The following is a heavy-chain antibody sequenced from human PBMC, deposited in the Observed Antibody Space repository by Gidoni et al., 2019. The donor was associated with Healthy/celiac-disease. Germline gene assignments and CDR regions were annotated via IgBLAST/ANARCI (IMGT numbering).Heavy chain of an antibody. J-gene: IGHJ4*02. Sequence: EVQLVESGGGLVQPGGSLRLACAASGFTVRSNYMSWVRQAPGKGLEWVSVIYSGGSTYYADSVKGRFTISRDNSKNTLYLQMNSLRAEDTAVYYCAKSMQYYDYVWGSYRPTNFDYWGQGTLVTVSS. V-gene: IGHV3-66*01. CDR3: AKSMQYYDYVWGSYRPTNFDY. D-gene: IGHD3-16*02. CDR2: IYSGGST. CDR1: GFTVRSNY.